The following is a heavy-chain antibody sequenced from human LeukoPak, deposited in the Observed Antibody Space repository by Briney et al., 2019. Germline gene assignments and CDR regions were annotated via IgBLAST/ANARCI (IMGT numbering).Heavy chain of an antibody. CDR2: ISSTGTTI. V-gene: IGHV3-48*03. J-gene: IGHJ4*02. CDR3: ARRQPLRYLDF. CDR1: GFTFSSYE. Sequence: GGSLRLSCAASGFTFSSYEMNWVRQAPGKGLEWVSYISSTGTTIYYADSVKGRFTISRDNAKNSLYLQMNSLRAEDTAVYYCARRQPLRYLDFWGQGTLVTVSS. D-gene: IGHD3-9*01.